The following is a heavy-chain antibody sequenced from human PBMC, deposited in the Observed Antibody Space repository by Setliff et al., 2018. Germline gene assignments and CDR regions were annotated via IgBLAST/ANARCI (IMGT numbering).Heavy chain of an antibody. D-gene: IGHD3-22*01. CDR2: IKQDGSEK. J-gene: IGHJ4*02. CDR1: GFTFSSYR. CDR3: ARVHYETSTYSPDLFDH. V-gene: IGHV3-7*01. Sequence: GFTFSSYRMSWVRQAPGKGLEWVANIKQDGSEKYYVDSVKGRFTISRDNAKNSLYLQMNSLRAEDTAVYYCARVHYETSTYSPDLFDHWGQGALVTVSS.